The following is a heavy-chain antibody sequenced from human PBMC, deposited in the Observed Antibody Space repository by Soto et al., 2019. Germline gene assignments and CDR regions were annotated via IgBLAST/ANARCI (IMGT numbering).Heavy chain of an antibody. V-gene: IGHV3-23*05. CDR1: GFKFSNYA. CDR2: ITSSGNGT. J-gene: IGHJ6*02. D-gene: IGHD3-3*02. CDR3: AKALTEYDYYRGMDV. Sequence: GGSLRLSCAASGFKFSNYAMSWVRQAPGKGPEWVSFITSSGNGTYYADSVKGRFTISRDNSKNTLYLQMNSLRAEDTAVYYCAKALTEYDYYRGMDVWGQGTTVTVSS.